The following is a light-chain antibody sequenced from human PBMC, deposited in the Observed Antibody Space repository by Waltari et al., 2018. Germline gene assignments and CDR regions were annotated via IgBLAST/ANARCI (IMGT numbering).Light chain of an antibody. Sequence: SYVLTQPPSVSVSPGQTASIRCSGDKLGDQYVSWYQQKPGQSPVLVLFKDTKRPSGMRGRFSGSTSGNTATLTISGTQPMDEADYYCLVWDTSSYVFGTGTKVTVL. CDR3: LVWDTSSYV. J-gene: IGLJ1*01. CDR2: KDT. CDR1: KLGDQY. V-gene: IGLV3-1*01.